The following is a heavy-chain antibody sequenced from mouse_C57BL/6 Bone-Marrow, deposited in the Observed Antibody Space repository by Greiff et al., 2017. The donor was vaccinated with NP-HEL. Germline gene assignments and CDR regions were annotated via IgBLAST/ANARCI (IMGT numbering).Heavy chain of an antibody. J-gene: IGHJ3*01. CDR1: GFSFNTYA. V-gene: IGHV10-1*01. D-gene: IGHD2-4*01. Sequence: DVMLVESGGGLVQPKGSLKLSCAASGFSFNTYAMNWVRQAPGKGLEWVARIRSKSNNYATYYADSVKDRFTISRDDSESMLYLQMNNLKTEDTAMYYCVTGDYDWFAYWGQGTLVTVSA. CDR2: IRSKSNNYAT. CDR3: VTGDYDWFAY.